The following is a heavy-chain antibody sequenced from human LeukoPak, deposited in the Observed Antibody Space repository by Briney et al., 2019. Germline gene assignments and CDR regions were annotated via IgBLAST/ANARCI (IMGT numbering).Heavy chain of an antibody. Sequence: PGGSLRLSCAASGFTVSSNYMSWVRQAPGKGLEWVSVIYTGGSTYYADSVKGRFTISRDDSKNTLYLQMHSLRAEDTAVYYCAKDRGSSGWYHAFDIWGQGTMVTVSS. CDR2: IYTGGST. CDR1: GFTVSSNY. D-gene: IGHD6-19*01. V-gene: IGHV3-66*01. CDR3: AKDRGSSGWYHAFDI. J-gene: IGHJ3*02.